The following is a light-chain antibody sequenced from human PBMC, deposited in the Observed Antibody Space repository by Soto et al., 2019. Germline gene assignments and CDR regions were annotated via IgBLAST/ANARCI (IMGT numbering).Light chain of an antibody. J-gene: IGLJ3*02. Sequence: QSVLTQPPSASGTPGQMVTISCSGSSSNIGTNYVYWYQQLPGTAPKLLIYVNNQRPSGVPDRFSGSKSGTSASLAISGLRSEDEADYYCAAWDGSLSAWLFGGGTKLTVL. CDR3: AAWDGSLSAWL. CDR2: VNN. CDR1: SSNIGTNY. V-gene: IGLV1-47*01.